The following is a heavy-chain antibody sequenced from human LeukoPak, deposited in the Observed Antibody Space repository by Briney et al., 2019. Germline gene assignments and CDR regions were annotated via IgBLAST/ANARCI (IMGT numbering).Heavy chain of an antibody. D-gene: IGHD3-16*02. Sequence: PSETLSLTCPVSGDTVNTRRYYWGWIRQPPGKGLEWIGSIYHSGSTYYEPYLRSRVTISIDTSRNQFSLNLTSVTTADTALYFCARRDIVKGGFDYWGQGTLVTVSS. CDR2: IYHSGST. V-gene: IGHV4-39*01. CDR3: ARRDIVKGGFDY. J-gene: IGHJ4*02. CDR1: GDTVNTRRYY.